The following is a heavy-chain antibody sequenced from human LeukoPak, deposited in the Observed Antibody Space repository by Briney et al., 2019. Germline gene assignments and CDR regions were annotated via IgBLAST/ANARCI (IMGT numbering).Heavy chain of an antibody. D-gene: IGHD3-10*01. J-gene: IGHJ4*02. V-gene: IGHV3-21*01. Sequence: GGSLRLSCAASGFTFSSYSMNWVRQAPGKGLEWVSSISSSSSYIYYADSVKGRFTISRDNAKNSLYLQMNSLRAEDTAVYYRARDRDVVRGTFDYWGQGTLVTVSS. CDR1: GFTFSSYS. CDR3: ARDRDVVRGTFDY. CDR2: ISSSSSYI.